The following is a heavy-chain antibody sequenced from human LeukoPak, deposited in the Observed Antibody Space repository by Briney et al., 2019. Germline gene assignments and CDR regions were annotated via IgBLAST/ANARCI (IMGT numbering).Heavy chain of an antibody. CDR2: ISWNSGSI. J-gene: IGHJ6*02. Sequence: PGGSLRLSCAASGFTFDDYAMHWVRQAPGKGLEWVSGISWNSGSIGYADSVKGRFTISRDNAKNSLYLQMNSLRAEDTALYYCAKDFFPKPDGPFYYYYYGMDVWGQGTTVTVSS. CDR1: GFTFDDYA. V-gene: IGHV3-9*01. D-gene: IGHD3-3*01. CDR3: AKDFFPKPDGPFYYYYYGMDV.